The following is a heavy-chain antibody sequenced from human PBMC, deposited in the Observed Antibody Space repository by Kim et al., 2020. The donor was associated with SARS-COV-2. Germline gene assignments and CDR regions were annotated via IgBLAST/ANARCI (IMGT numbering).Heavy chain of an antibody. CDR1: GFTFSSYA. D-gene: IGHD2-2*02. Sequence: GGSLRLSCAASGFTFSSYAMSWVRQAPGKGLEWVSAISGRGDNTVYADSVKGRFTISRDSSKNTLYLQMNSLRAEDTAIYFCASNVVVPAAIRSPYYYYYMDVWGKGTPVTVSS. CDR2: ISGRGDNT. J-gene: IGHJ6*03. CDR3: ASNVVVPAAIRSPYYYYYMDV. V-gene: IGHV3-23*01.